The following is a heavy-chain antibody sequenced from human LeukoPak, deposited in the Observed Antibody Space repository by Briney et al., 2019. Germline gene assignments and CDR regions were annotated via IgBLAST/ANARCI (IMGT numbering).Heavy chain of an antibody. CDR2: ISGSGGST. CDR1: GFTFSSYA. J-gene: IGHJ4*02. CDR3: AKGMEQWLVTELDY. V-gene: IGHV3-23*01. Sequence: GGSLRLSCAASGFTFSSYAMSWVRQAPGKGLEWVSAISGSGGSTYYADSVKGRFTISRDNSKNTLYLQMNGLRAEDTAVYYCAKGMEQWLVTELDYWGQGTLVTVSS. D-gene: IGHD6-19*01.